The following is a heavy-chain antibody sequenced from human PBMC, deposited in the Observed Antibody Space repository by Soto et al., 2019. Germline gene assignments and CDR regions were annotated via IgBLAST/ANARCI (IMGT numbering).Heavy chain of an antibody. D-gene: IGHD2-15*01. V-gene: IGHV4-34*01. CDR1: GGSFSGYY. J-gene: IGHJ4*02. CDR2: INHSGST. Sequence: SETLSLTCAVYGGSFSGYYWSWIRQPPGKGLEWIGEINHSGSTNYNPSLKSRVTISVDTSKNQFSLKLSSVTAADTAVYYCARAVGSNYFDYWGQGTLVTVPQ. CDR3: ARAVGSNYFDY.